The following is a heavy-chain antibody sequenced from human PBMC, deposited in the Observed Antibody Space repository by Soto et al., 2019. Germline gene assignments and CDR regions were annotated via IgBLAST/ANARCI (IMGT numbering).Heavy chain of an antibody. CDR3: ARHEVRGQLVGPELVSFGYYYYMDV. D-gene: IGHD6-6*01. J-gene: IGHJ6*03. V-gene: IGHV5-51*01. CDR2: IYPGDSDT. Sequence: PGESLKISCKGSGYSFTSYWIGWVRQMPGKGLEWMGIIYPGDSDTRYSPSFQGQVTISADKSISTAYLQWSSLKASDTAMYYCARHEVRGQLVGPELVSFGYYYYMDVWGKGTTVTVSS. CDR1: GYSFTSYW.